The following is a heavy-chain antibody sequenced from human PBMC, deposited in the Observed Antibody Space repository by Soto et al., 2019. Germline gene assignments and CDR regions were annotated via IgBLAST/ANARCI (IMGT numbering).Heavy chain of an antibody. CDR3: ATEYCSSTSCYNWNNWFDP. V-gene: IGHV1-24*01. D-gene: IGHD2-2*02. CDR2: FDPEDGET. Sequence: QVQLVQSGAEVKKPGASVKVSCKVSGYTLTELSMHWVRQAPGKGLEWMGGFDPEDGETIYAQKFQGRVTMTEDTSTDTAYMELSGLRSEDTAVYYCATEYCSSTSCYNWNNWFDPWGQGTLVTVSS. CDR1: GYTLTELS. J-gene: IGHJ5*02.